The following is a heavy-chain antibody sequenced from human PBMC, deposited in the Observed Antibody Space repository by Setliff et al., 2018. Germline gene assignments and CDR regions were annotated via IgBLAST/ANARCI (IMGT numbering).Heavy chain of an antibody. V-gene: IGHV4-31*03. CDR2: IYYSGST. D-gene: IGHD3-22*01. CDR1: GDSIGRGGYY. J-gene: IGHJ3*02. Sequence: PSETLSLTCSVSGDSIGRGGYYWSWIRQQPGKGLEWIASIYYSGSTYYNPSLKSRLRVSMDSSKNQFYLDLSSVTAADTAVYYCARDRRGGYYDSGGPDAFDIWGQGTMVTVSS. CDR3: ARDRRGGYYDSGGPDAFDI.